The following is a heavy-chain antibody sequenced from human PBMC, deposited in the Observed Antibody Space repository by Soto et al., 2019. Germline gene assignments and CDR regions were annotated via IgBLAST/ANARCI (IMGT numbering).Heavy chain of an antibody. J-gene: IGHJ3*02. CDR1: GFTFSSYS. V-gene: IGHV3-21*01. CDR3: ARDRAAAAGTDAFDI. CDR2: ISSSSSYI. Sequence: EVQLVESGGGLVKPGGSLRLSCAASGFTFSSYSMNWVRQAPGKGLEWVSSISSSSSYIYYADSVKGRFTISRDNAKNSLYLQMNSLRAEDTAVYYCARDRAAAAGTDAFDILGQGTMVTVSS. D-gene: IGHD6-13*01.